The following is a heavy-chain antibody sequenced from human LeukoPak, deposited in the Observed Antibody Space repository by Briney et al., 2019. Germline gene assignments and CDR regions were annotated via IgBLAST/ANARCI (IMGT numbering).Heavy chain of an antibody. CDR1: EFTFRSYW. CDR3: ASLLSGGFDI. J-gene: IGHJ3*02. CDR2: IKEDGSEE. Sequence: GGSLRLSCVVSEFTFRSYWMSWVRQAPGKGLEWVANIKEDGSEEYYVDSVKGRFTISRDNAISRDNAKNSLFLQMNSLRAEDTAVYYCASLLSGGFDIWGQGTMVTVSS. D-gene: IGHD2-2*01. V-gene: IGHV3-7*03.